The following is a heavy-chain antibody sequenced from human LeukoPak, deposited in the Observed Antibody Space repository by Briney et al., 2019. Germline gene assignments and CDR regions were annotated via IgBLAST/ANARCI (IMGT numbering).Heavy chain of an antibody. D-gene: IGHD3-22*01. CDR1: GGSLSSSSYY. V-gene: IGHV4-39*01. CDR3: ARQFYESRSPHAKYFQQ. Sequence: SETLSLTCSVSGGSLSSSSYYWGWIRQAPGRGLEWIGNIYYSGSTYYSPSLKSRVTISLDTSKNQFSLKLNSVTAADTAVYYCARQFYESRSPHAKYFQQWGQGILVTVSS. J-gene: IGHJ1*01. CDR2: IYYSGST.